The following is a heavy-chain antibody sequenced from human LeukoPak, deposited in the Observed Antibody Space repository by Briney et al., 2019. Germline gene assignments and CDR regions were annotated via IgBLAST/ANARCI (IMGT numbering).Heavy chain of an antibody. V-gene: IGHV3-7*01. CDR1: GFIYSNYW. CDR3: ARIYRSTSGYCFDH. CDR2: IKQDGSEK. J-gene: IGHJ4*02. D-gene: IGHD6-6*01. Sequence: GGSLRLSCAASGFIYSNYWMSWVRQAPGKGLERVANIKQDGSEKYYVDSLKGRFTISRDNANNSLSLQMNSLRAEDTSVYYCARIYRSTSGYCFDHWGQGTLVTVSS.